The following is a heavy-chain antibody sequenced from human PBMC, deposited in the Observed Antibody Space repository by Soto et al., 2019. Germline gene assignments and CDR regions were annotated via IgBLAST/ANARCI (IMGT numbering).Heavy chain of an antibody. V-gene: IGHV3-23*01. J-gene: IGHJ6*03. D-gene: IGHD1-7*01. CDR1: GFTFSSYA. CDR3: AKDRTKSSRIYYMDV. Sequence: GGSLRLSCAASGFTFSSYAMSWVRQAPGKGLEWVSAISGSGGSTYYADSVKGRFTISRDNSKNTLYQQMNSLRAEDTALYYCAKDRTKSSRIYYMDVWGKGTTVTVSS. CDR2: ISGSGGST.